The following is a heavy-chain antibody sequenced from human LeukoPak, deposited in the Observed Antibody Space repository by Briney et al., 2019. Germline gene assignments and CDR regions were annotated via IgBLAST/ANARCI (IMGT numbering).Heavy chain of an antibody. J-gene: IGHJ3*02. V-gene: IGHV1-69*13. CDR3: ASPMAHGGSGSPHDAFDI. CDR1: GGTFSSYA. Sequence: SVKVSCKASGGTFSSYAISWVRQAPGQGLEWMGGIIPIFGTANYAQKFQGRVTITADESTSTAYMELSSLRSEDTAVYYCASPMAHGGSGSPHDAFDIWGQGTMVTVSS. D-gene: IGHD5-12*01. CDR2: IIPIFGTA.